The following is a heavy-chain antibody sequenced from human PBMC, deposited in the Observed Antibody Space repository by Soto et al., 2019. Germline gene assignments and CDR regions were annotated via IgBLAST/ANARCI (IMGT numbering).Heavy chain of an antibody. CDR2: IYWDDDK. D-gene: IGHD6-19*01. J-gene: IGHJ4*02. CDR1: GSSLSSTRVA. V-gene: IGHV2-5*02. Sequence: QITLKESGPTLVKPTQTLTLTCTFSGSSLSSTRVAVGWIRQPPGKALEWRALIYWDDDKRYSPFLKSRLTITKDTSKTQVVLTMTNMDPVDTATYYCAHSVVAGLGYYFDYWGQGTLVTVSS. CDR3: AHSVVAGLGYYFDY.